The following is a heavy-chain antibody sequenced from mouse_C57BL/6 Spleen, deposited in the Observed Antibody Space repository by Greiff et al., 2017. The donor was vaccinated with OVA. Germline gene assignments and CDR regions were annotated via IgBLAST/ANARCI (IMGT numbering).Heavy chain of an antibody. CDR3: ARPRGLGDYFDY. Sequence: VQVVESGAELVKPGASVKISCKASGYAFSSYWMNWVKQRPGKGLEWIGQIYPGDGDTNYNGKFKGKATLTADKSSSTAYMQLSSLTSEDSAVYFCARPRGLGDYFDYWGQGTTLTVSS. V-gene: IGHV1-80*01. J-gene: IGHJ2*01. CDR2: IYPGDGDT. D-gene: IGHD3-3*01. CDR1: GYAFSSYW.